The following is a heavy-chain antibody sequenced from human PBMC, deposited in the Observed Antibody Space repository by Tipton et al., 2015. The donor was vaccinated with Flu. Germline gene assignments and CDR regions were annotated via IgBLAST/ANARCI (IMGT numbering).Heavy chain of an antibody. J-gene: IGHJ5*02. CDR1: GGSISSSSYY. Sequence: TLSLTCTVSGGSISSSSYYWGWIRQPPGKGLEWIGSIYYSGSTNYNPSLKSRVTISVDTSKNQFSLKVSSVTAADTAVYYCARDLGRMVTAPGAGWFDPWGQGTLVTVSS. CDR2: IYYSGST. CDR3: ARDLGRMVTAPGAGWFDP. D-gene: IGHD2-21*02. V-gene: IGHV4-39*07.